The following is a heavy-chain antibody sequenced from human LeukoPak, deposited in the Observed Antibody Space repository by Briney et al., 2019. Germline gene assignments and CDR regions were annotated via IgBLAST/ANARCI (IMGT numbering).Heavy chain of an antibody. D-gene: IGHD3-10*01. V-gene: IGHV4-34*01. CDR3: ARRVLLWRFFDY. Sequence: SETLSLTCAVYGGSFSGYYWSRIRQPPGKGLEWIGEINHSGSTNYNPSLKSRVTISVDTSKNQFSLKLSSVTAADTAVYYCARRVLLWRFFDYWGQGTLVTVSS. CDR2: INHSGST. J-gene: IGHJ4*02. CDR1: GGSFSGYY.